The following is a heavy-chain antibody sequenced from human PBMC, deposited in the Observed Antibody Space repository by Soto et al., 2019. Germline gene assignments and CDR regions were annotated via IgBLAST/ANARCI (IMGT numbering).Heavy chain of an antibody. CDR2: IYHSGST. J-gene: IGHJ6*02. V-gene: IGHV4-30-2*01. CDR1: GGSISSGGYS. CDR3: ARGRMDV. Sequence: SETLSLTCAVSGGSISSGGYSWSWIRQPPGKGLEWIGYIYHSGSTYYNPSLKSRVTISVDRSKNQFSLKLSSVTAADTAVYYCARGRMDVWGQGTTVTVS.